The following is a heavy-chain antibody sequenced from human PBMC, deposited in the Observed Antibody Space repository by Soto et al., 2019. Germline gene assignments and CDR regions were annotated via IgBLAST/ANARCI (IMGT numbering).Heavy chain of an antibody. V-gene: IGHV3-23*01. Sequence: GSLRLSCAASGFTFSNYAMNWIRQAPGKGLEWLSAISGSGGSTYYADSVKGRFTISRDNSKNTLYLQMNSLRAEDTAVYYCAKEGIVATIGMYYFDYWGQGTLVTVSS. D-gene: IGHD5-12*01. CDR1: GFTFSNYA. CDR2: ISGSGGST. CDR3: AKEGIVATIGMYYFDY. J-gene: IGHJ4*02.